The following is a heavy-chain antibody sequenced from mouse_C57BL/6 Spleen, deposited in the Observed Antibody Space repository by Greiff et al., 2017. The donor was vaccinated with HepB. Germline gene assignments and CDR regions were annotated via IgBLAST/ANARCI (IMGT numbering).Heavy chain of an antibody. D-gene: IGHD1-1*01. CDR3: ARSNFSSSKGDD. Sequence: VQLLQSGAELVRPGSSVKLSCKASGYTFTSYWMDWVQQSPGQGLEWIGNIYTSDSETYYHQKFKDKATLTVDKSSSTAYLQLSSLTSEDSAVYYCARSNFSSSKGDDWGQGTMVTVSA. V-gene: IGHV1-61*01. CDR2: IYTSDSET. CDR1: GYTFTSYW. J-gene: IGHJ3*01.